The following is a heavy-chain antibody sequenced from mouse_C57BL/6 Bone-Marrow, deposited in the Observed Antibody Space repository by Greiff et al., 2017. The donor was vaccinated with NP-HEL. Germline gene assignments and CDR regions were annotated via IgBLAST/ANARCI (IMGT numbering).Heavy chain of an antibody. D-gene: IGHD2-10*02. CDR3: AREYGNPWFAY. Sequence: VQLQQSGAELARPGASVKMSCKASGYTFTSYTMHWVKQRPGQGLEWIGYINPSSGYTKYNQKFKDKATLTADKSSSTAYMQLSSLTSEDSAVEYWAREYGNPWFAYWGQGTLVTVSA. CDR2: INPSSGYT. J-gene: IGHJ3*01. CDR1: GYTFTSYT. V-gene: IGHV1-4*01.